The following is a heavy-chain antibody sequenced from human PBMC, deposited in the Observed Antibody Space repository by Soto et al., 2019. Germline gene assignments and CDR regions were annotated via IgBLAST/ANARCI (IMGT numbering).Heavy chain of an antibody. CDR1: GFTFSNAW. Sequence: GGSLRLSCAASGFTFSNAWMNWVRQAPGKGLEWVGRIKSKTDGGTTDYAAPVKGRFTISRDDSKNTLYLQMNNLKTEDTAVYYCAREAYCGGDCYWTPHSLYYYYGMDVWGQGTTVTVSS. CDR2: IKSKTDGGTT. J-gene: IGHJ6*02. V-gene: IGHV3-15*07. D-gene: IGHD2-21*02. CDR3: AREAYCGGDCYWTPHSLYYYYGMDV.